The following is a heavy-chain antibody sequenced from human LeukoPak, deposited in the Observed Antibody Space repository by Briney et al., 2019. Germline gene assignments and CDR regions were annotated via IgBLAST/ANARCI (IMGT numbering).Heavy chain of an antibody. J-gene: IGHJ6*03. Sequence: KASENLSLTCTVSGGSISSSSYYWRWIRQPPGKGLEWIGSIYYSGSTYYNPSLKSRVTISVDTSKNQFSLKLSSVSAAETAVYYCARSSVTTKPQRYYMDVWGRGTTVTVSS. D-gene: IGHD3-3*01. CDR3: ARSSVTTKPQRYYMDV. CDR1: GGSISSSSYY. V-gene: IGHV4-39*01. CDR2: IYYSGST.